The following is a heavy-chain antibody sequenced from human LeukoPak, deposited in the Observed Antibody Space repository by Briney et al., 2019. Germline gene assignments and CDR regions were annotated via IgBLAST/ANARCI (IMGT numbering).Heavy chain of an antibody. V-gene: IGHV3-15*01. CDR2: IRSKADGGTT. J-gene: IGHJ4*02. Sequence: GGSLRLSCAVSGFTLSNVLMTWVRQAPRNGLEYVGRIRSKADGGTTDYAAPVKGRFTISRDDLKNILYLQMNSLRTEDTAVYYCTTSTTVITGYWGQGTLVTVSS. CDR1: GFTLSNVL. CDR3: TTSTTVITGY. D-gene: IGHD4-23*01.